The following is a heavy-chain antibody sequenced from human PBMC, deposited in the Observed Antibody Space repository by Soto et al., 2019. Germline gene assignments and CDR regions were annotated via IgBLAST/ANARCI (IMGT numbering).Heavy chain of an antibody. CDR1: GYTLTELS. V-gene: IGHV1-24*01. CDR2: FDPEDGET. Sequence: ASVKVSCKVSGYTLTELSMHWVRQAPGKGLEWMGGFDPEDGETIYAQKFQGRATMTEDTSTDTAYMELSSLRSEDTAVYYCATIGSNYYYYGMDVWGQGTTVTVSS. J-gene: IGHJ6*02. D-gene: IGHD3-10*01. CDR3: ATIGSNYYYYGMDV.